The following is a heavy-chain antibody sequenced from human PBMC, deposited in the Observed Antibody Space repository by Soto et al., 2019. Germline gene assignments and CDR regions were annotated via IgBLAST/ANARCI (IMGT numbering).Heavy chain of an antibody. CDR3: TRGSRPAAIRATFEF. CDR1: GATFKNLA. D-gene: IGHD2-2*02. CDR2: ILPLFNAP. J-gene: IGHJ4*02. Sequence: QVLLVQSGAEVKKPGSSVRVSCKASGATFKNLAFSWVRQAPGHGLEWVGGILPLFNAPTYAQKFQGRVNITADEYTSPAYLELSRLTSDDTSVYFCTRGSRPAAIRATFEFWGQGTLVTVSS. V-gene: IGHV1-69*01.